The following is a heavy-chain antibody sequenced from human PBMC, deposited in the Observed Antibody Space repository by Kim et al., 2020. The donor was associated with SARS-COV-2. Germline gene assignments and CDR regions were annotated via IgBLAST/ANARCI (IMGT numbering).Heavy chain of an antibody. Sequence: SETLSLTCTVSGYSISSGYYWGWIRQPPGKGLEWIGSIYHSGSTYYNPSLKSRVTISVDTSKNQFSLKLSSVTAADTAVYYCARDILGSGVFDYWGQGTLVTVSS. D-gene: IGHD3-16*01. CDR2: IYHSGST. V-gene: IGHV4-38-2*02. J-gene: IGHJ4*02. CDR3: ARDILGSGVFDY. CDR1: GYSISSGYY.